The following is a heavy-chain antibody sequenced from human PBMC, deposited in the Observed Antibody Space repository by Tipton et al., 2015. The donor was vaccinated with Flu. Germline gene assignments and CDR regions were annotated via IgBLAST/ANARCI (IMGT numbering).Heavy chain of an antibody. J-gene: IGHJ4*02. CDR2: IYTSGST. CDR3: ASEGRSSSWYEGGDY. CDR1: GGSISSYY. Sequence: TLSLTCTVSGGSISSYYWSWIRQPAGKGLEWIGRIYTSGSTNYNPSLKSRVTMSVDTSKNQFSLKLSSVTAADTAVYYCASEGRSSSWYEGGDYWGQGTLVTVSS. D-gene: IGHD6-13*01. V-gene: IGHV4-4*07.